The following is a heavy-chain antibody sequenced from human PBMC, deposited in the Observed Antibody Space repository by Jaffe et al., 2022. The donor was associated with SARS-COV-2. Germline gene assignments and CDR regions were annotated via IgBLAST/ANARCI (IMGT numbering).Heavy chain of an antibody. D-gene: IGHD7-27*01. CDR3: VKLGVGSWYEA. CDR1: GFTFSSNV. CDR2: ITSDGSGT. J-gene: IGHJ5*02. Sequence: EVQLVESGGDLVQPGGSLRLSCSASGFTFSSNVMNWVRQAPGKGLEYVSAITSDGSGTYYADSVKGRFTISRDNSKNTLYFQMSSLRSEDTAVYYCVKLGVGSWYEAWGQGTLVTVSS. V-gene: IGHV3-64*05.